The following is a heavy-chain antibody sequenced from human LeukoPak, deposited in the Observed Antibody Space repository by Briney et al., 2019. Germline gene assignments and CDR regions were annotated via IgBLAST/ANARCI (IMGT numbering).Heavy chain of an antibody. V-gene: IGHV4-4*07. D-gene: IGHD7-27*01. J-gene: IGHJ5*02. CDR3: ARGTLGIDWFDP. CDR1: GGSISSYC. Sequence: SETLSLTCTVSGGSISSYCWSWIRQPAGKGLEWIGRIYTSGNTNYNPSLKSRVTISVDTSKKQFSLKLNSVTAADTAVYYCARGTLGIDWFDPWGQGTLVTVSS. CDR2: IYTSGNT.